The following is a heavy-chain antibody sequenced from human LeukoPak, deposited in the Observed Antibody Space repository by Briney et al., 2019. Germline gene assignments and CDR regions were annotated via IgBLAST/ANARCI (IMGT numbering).Heavy chain of an antibody. V-gene: IGHV1-18*01. CDR1: GYTFTSYG. J-gene: IGHJ4*02. CDR3: AREGPRGPARYSSGWYGFDY. Sequence: ASVKVSCKASGYTFTSYGISWVRQAPGQGLEWMGWISAYNGNTNYAQKLQGRVTMTTDTSTSTAYMELRSLRSDGTAVYYCAREGPRGPARYSSGWYGFDYWGQGTLVTVSS. CDR2: ISAYNGNT. D-gene: IGHD6-19*01.